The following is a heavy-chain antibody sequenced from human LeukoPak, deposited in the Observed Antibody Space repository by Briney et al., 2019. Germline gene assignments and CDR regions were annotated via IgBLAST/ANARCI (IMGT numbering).Heavy chain of an antibody. CDR3: AKDMSKTTVTYYFDY. D-gene: IGHD4-17*01. J-gene: IGHJ4*02. CDR2: ISASRGIT. CDR1: GFNYSSYT. V-gene: IGHV3-48*04. Sequence: GGSLRLSCAASGFNYSSYTMNWVRQAPGMGLEWLSYISASRGITYYADSVKGRFTISRDNAKNSLYLQMNSLRAEDTALYYCAKDMSKTTVTYYFDYWGQGTLVTVSS.